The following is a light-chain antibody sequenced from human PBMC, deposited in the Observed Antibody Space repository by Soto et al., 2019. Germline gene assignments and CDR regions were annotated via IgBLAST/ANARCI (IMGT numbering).Light chain of an antibody. V-gene: IGKV3-15*01. J-gene: IGKJ1*01. CDR1: QSVNAN. CDR3: QQYNTWLCT. CDR2: GAS. Sequence: EVVMTQSPATLSVSPGERATLSCRASQSVNANLAWYQQKPGQAPRLLIHGASNRATGIPARFSGSEFGTVFILTISSLQSEDFAVDYCQQYNTWLCTFGQGTKVEI.